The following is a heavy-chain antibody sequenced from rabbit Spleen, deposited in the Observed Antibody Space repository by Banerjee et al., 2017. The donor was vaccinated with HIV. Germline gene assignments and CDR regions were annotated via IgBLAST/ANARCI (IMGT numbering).Heavy chain of an antibody. J-gene: IGHJ4*01. CDR3: ARDLVTVIGWNFSL. D-gene: IGHD1-1*01. V-gene: IGHV1S45*01. CDR1: GFSFSNKAV. Sequence: QEQLVESGGGLVRPEGSLKLSCTASGFSFSNKAVMCWVRQAPGKGLQWIACINAVTGKAVYASWAKGRYTFSKTSSTTVTLEMTSLTAADTATYFCARDLVTVIGWNFSLWGPGTLVTVS. CDR2: INAVTGKA.